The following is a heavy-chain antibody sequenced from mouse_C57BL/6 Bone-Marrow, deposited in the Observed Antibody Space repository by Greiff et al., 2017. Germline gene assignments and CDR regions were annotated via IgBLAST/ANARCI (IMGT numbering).Heavy chain of an antibody. D-gene: IGHD1-1*01. V-gene: IGHV1-9*01. J-gene: IGHJ4*01. CDR1: GYTFTGYW. Sequence: VQLKESGADLMKPGASVKLSCTATGYTFTGYWIAWVKQRPGHGLEWIGAILPGSGCTNYNENFKGKATFTADTSSNTAYMQLSSLTTEDSAIYDCARGYYGSSGVDYAMDYWGTGTSVTVSS. CDR3: ARGYYGSSGVDYAMDY. CDR2: ILPGSGCT.